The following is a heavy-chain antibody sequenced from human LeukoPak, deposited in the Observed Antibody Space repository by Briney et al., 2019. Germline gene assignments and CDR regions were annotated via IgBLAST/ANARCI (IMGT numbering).Heavy chain of an antibody. V-gene: IGHV3-23*01. CDR3: ARDREQLGSFDY. CDR2: ISPSSNTR. CDR1: GFTFSSYA. J-gene: IGHJ4*02. Sequence: GGSLRLSCTASGFTFSSYAMTWVRQAPGKGLEWVSAISPSSNTRYYSDSVRGRFTVSRDKSENTVYLQMNSLRAEDTAVYYCARDREQLGSFDYWGQGTLVSVSS. D-gene: IGHD6-13*01.